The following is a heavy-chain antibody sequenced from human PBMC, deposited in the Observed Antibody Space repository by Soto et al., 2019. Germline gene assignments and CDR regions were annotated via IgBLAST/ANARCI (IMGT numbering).Heavy chain of an antibody. CDR1: GATFSSYA. D-gene: IGHD3-22*01. Sequence: SVKVSCKASGATFSSYAISWVRQAPGQGLGWMGGIIPIFGTANYAQKFQGRVTITADKSTSTAYMELSSLRSEDTAVYYCARDSDSSGPMDVWGQGTTVTVSS. J-gene: IGHJ6*02. CDR2: IIPIFGTA. CDR3: ARDSDSSGPMDV. V-gene: IGHV1-69*06.